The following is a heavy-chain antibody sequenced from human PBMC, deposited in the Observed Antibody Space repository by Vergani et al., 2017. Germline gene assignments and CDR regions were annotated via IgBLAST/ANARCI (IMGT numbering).Heavy chain of an antibody. D-gene: IGHD2-15*01. CDR2: IIPVLGKI. Sequence: QVQLVQSGAEVKTPGSSVKVSCKASGAIFRSYTISWVRQVPGQGLEWMGRIIPVLGKIKYAQDFQGRLTITADTSTSTAYMELTSLRSQDTAVYYCARDPQGYGGTPEDHYCGMDVWGQGTTVTVSS. J-gene: IGHJ6*02. CDR1: GAIFRSYT. V-gene: IGHV1-69*08. CDR3: ARDPQGYGGTPEDHYCGMDV.